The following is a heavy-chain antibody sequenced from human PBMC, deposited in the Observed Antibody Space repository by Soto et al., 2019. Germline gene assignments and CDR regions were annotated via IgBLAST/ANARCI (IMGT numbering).Heavy chain of an antibody. CDR1: GGTFSSYA. CDR3: ARYVDYYDSSGYSAFDI. D-gene: IGHD3-22*01. Sequence: QVQLVQSGAEVKKPGSSVKVSCKASGGTFSSYAISWVRQAPGQGLEWMGGIIPIFGTASYAQKFQGRVTITADESTSTAYMELSSLRSEDTAVYYCARYVDYYDSSGYSAFDIWGQGTMVTVSS. J-gene: IGHJ3*02. V-gene: IGHV1-69*01. CDR2: IIPIFGTA.